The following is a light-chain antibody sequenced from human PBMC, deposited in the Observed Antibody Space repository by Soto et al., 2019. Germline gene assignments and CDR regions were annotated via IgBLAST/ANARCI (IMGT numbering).Light chain of an antibody. J-gene: IGLJ2*01. CDR1: MSHVRSYKL. CDR2: GGS. V-gene: IGLV2-23*03. CDR3: CSYAGSSTFHVV. Sequence: QSVRALPASVSGSPGQSITSSCTPTMSHVRSYKLVSWYQQHPGKAPKLMIYGGSKRHGGVSNRFSGSKGGNTAHMTISGLQAEDEADYYCCSYAGSSTFHVVFGGGTKVTVL.